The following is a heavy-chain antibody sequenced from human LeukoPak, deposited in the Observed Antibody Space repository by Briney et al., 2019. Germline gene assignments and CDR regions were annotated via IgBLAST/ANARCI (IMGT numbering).Heavy chain of an antibody. CDR3: ARLGYCSGGSCYYFDY. V-gene: IGHV3-21*01. CDR1: GFTFSSNS. D-gene: IGHD2-15*01. CDR2: ITSSGTCI. Sequence: PRGSLRLSFAASGFTFSSNSINWGRQAPGKGLELVSSITSSGTCIYYADSVKGRFTISRDIAKNSLYLQMNSLRAEDTAVYYCARLGYCSGGSCYYFDYWGQGTLVTVSS. J-gene: IGHJ4*02.